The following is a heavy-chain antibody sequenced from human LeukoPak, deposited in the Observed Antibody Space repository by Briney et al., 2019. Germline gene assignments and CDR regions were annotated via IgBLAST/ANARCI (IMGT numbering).Heavy chain of an antibody. Sequence: NSSETLSLTCTVSGGSISSSSYYWGWIRQPPGKGLEWIGSIYYSGSTYYNPSLKSRVTISVDTSKNQFSLKLSSVTAADTAVYYCARHNDPGHAFDIWGQGTMVTVSS. CDR2: IYYSGST. D-gene: IGHD1-1*01. J-gene: IGHJ3*02. V-gene: IGHV4-39*01. CDR3: ARHNDPGHAFDI. CDR1: GGSISSSSYY.